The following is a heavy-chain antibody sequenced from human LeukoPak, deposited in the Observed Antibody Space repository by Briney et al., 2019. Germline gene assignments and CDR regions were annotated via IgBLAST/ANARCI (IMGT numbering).Heavy chain of an antibody. CDR2: IYYSGST. D-gene: IGHD3-10*01. Sequence: PSETLSLTCTVSGGSISSYYWSWIRQPPGKGLEWIGYIYYSGSTNYNPSLKSRVTISVDTSKNQFSLKLSSVTAADTAVYYCARASVLLWFGESFGPWFDPWGQGTLVTVSS. CDR3: ARASVLLWFGESFGPWFDP. J-gene: IGHJ5*02. CDR1: GGSISSYY. V-gene: IGHV4-59*01.